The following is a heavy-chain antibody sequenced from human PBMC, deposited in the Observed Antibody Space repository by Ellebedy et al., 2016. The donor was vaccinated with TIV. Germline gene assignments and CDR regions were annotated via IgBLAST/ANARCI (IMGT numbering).Heavy chain of an antibody. CDR2: ISSSGRTI. Sequence: GESLKISCAASGFTFSSYSLNSVRQAPGKGLEWLSYISSSGRTIFYADPVKGRFTISRDNAKNSLYLQMNSLRAEDTAVYYCARDRSEQLLVLVSYYYYGIGVWGQGTTVTVSS. D-gene: IGHD6-19*01. V-gene: IGHV3-48*01. J-gene: IGHJ6*02. CDR1: GFTFSSYS. CDR3: ARDRSEQLLVLVSYYYYGIGV.